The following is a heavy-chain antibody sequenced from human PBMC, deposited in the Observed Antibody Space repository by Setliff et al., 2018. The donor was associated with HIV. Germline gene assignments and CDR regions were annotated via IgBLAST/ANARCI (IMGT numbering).Heavy chain of an antibody. J-gene: IGHJ3*02. CDR1: GGSFTSRSYY. V-gene: IGHV4-39*01. Sequence: PSETLSLTCTVSGGSFTSRSYYWGWIRQPPGKGLEWIGSIFYSGITYSNPSLKSRVTISVDTSKNQFSLNLTSVTAADTAVYYWARSKTFYDFWGGYYTHGAFKIWGLGTMVTVSS. CDR3: ARSKTFYDFWGGYYTHGAFKI. D-gene: IGHD3-3*01. CDR2: IFYSGIT.